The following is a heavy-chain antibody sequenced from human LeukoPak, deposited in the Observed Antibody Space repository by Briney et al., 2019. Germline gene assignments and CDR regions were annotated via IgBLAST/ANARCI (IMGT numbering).Heavy chain of an antibody. V-gene: IGHV4-59*01. Sequence: SETLSLTCTVSGGSISSYYWSWIRQPPGKGLEWIGCIYYSGSTNYNPSLKSRVTISVDTSKNQFSLKLSSVTAADTAVYYCARASYYGSSFDYWGQGTLVTVSS. CDR1: GGSISSYY. D-gene: IGHD3-10*01. J-gene: IGHJ4*02. CDR3: ARASYYGSSFDY. CDR2: IYYSGST.